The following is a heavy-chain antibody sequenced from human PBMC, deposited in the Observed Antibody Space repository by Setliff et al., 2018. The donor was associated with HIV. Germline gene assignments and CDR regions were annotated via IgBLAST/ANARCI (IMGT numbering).Heavy chain of an antibody. CDR1: GFTFSSYS. D-gene: IGHD1-1*01. Sequence: GGSLRLSCAASGFTFSSYSMNWVRQAPGKGLEWVSYISSSSSAIYYADSVKGRFTISRDNAKNSLYLQMNSLRAEDTAVYYCARDRRGGYPLFDYWGQGTLVTVSS. CDR3: ARDRRGGYPLFDY. J-gene: IGHJ4*02. V-gene: IGHV3-48*01. CDR2: ISSSSSAI.